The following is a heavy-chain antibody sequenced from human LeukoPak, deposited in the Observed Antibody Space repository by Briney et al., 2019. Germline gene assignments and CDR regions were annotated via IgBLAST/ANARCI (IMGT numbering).Heavy chain of an antibody. CDR1: GDAITGSSYY. CDR2: MYYSGNT. Sequence: SETLSLTCTVSGDAITGSSYYWGWIRQSPGKGLEWIGSMYYSGNTYSNPSLESRVTMSADTSKNQFSLKLNSVSVADTAVHYCARQYFDRTGYYYFDYWGQGTLVIVSS. J-gene: IGHJ4*02. D-gene: IGHD3-22*01. CDR3: ARQYFDRTGYYYFDY. V-gene: IGHV4-39*01.